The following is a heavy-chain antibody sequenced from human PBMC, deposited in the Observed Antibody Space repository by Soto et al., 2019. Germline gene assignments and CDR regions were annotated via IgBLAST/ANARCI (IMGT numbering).Heavy chain of an antibody. Sequence: EVQLVESGGGLVQPGGSLRLSCAASGCTFSRSSMNWVRQSPGTGLEWVSYISSSSSTISYADSVKGRFTISRDNAKNTLYLQMNSLRAEDTAVYYCARHPERIAQIGWFDPWGQGTLVTVSS. V-gene: IGHV3-48*01. CDR2: ISSSSSTI. CDR3: ARHPERIAQIGWFDP. CDR1: GCTFSRSS. J-gene: IGHJ5*02. D-gene: IGHD6-13*01.